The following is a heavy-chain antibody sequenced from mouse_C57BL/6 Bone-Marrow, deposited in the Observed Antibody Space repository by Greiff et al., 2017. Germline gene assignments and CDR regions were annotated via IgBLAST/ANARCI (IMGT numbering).Heavy chain of an antibody. D-gene: IGHD1-1*01. CDR2: IYPRSGNT. J-gene: IGHJ3*01. Sequence: QVQLQQSGAELARPGASVKLSCKASGYTFTSYGISWVKQRTGQGLEWIGEIYPRSGNTYYNEKFKGKATLTADKSSSTAYMELRSLTSEDSAVYFCAPDGIYYYGSSSSWFAYWGQGTLVTVSA. V-gene: IGHV1-81*01. CDR1: GYTFTSYG. CDR3: APDGIYYYGSSSSWFAY.